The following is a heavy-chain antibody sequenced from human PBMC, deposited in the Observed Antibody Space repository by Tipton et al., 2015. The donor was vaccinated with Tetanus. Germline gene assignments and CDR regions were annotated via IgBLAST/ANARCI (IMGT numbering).Heavy chain of an antibody. D-gene: IGHD2-21*01. Sequence: LRLSCSVSGGSISSGDFYWSWIRQPPGKGLEWIGYVPNSGTTYYNPSLKSRLSISVDTSKNQFSMELNSVTAAATAVYYCARVGDGGGDRCDLSSYYFDYWGQGTLVTVPS. J-gene: IGHJ4*02. V-gene: IGHV4-30-4*01. CDR2: VPNSGTT. CDR1: GGSISSGDFY. CDR3: ARVGDGGGDRCDLSSYYFDY.